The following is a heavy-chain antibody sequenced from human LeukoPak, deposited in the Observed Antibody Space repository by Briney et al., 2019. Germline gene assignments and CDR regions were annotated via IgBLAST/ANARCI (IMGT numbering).Heavy chain of an antibody. D-gene: IGHD3-22*01. CDR2: INPNSGGT. J-gene: IGHJ3*02. CDR3: ARPQYYYESRGAFDI. Sequence: ASVKVSCKASGYTFTHYGIIWVRQAPGQGLEWMEWINPNSGGTNYAQKFQGRVTMTRDTSISTAYMELSRLRSDDTAVYYCARPQYYYESRGAFDIWGQGTMVTVSS. CDR1: GYTFTHYG. V-gene: IGHV1-2*02.